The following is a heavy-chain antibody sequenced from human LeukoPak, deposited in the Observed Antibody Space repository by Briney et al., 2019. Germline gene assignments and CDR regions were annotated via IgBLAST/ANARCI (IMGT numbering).Heavy chain of an antibody. D-gene: IGHD6-13*01. J-gene: IGHJ6*02. CDR1: GFTFDDYA. V-gene: IGHV3-9*01. CDR3: AKLSIAAAGTDYYYYGMDV. Sequence: PGRSLRLSCAASGFTFDDYAMHWVRQAPGKGLEWVSGISWNSGSIGYADSVKGRFTISRDNAKNSLYLQMNSLRAEDTALYYCAKLSIAAAGTDYYYYGMDVWGQGTTVTVSS. CDR2: ISWNSGSI.